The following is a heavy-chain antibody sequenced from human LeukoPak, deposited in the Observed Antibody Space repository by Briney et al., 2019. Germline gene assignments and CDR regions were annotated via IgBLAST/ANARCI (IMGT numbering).Heavy chain of an antibody. V-gene: IGHV3-23*01. CDR2: ISSSGDST. D-gene: IGHD6-19*01. Sequence: GGSLRLSCAASGFTFRPYAMSWLRQAPGKELEWVSAISSSGDSTYYEDSVKGRFTISRDNPKKTLYLQMNGLRVEDTALYYCVKGKYSSGWFSIVDSWGQGTLVTVSS. J-gene: IGHJ4*02. CDR3: VKGKYSSGWFSIVDS. CDR1: GFTFRPYA.